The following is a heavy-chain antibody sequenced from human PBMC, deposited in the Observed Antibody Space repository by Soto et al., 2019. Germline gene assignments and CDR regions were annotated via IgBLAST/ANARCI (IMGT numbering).Heavy chain of an antibody. CDR1: GGTFSSYA. J-gene: IGHJ4*02. D-gene: IGHD1-26*01. CDR2: IIPIFGTA. Sequence: AVKFSFEASGGTFSSYAISWVRQAPGQGLEWMGGIIPIFGTANYAQKFQGRVTITADESTRTAYMELSSLRSEDTAVYYCARGLPDSGSYYLDYWGQGTLVTVSS. V-gene: IGHV1-69*13. CDR3: ARGLPDSGSYYLDY.